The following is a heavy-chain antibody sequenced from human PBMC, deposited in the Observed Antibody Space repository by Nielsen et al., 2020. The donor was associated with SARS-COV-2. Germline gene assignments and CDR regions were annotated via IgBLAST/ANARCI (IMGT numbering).Heavy chain of an antibody. J-gene: IGHJ4*02. V-gene: IGHV3-49*03. Sequence: GESLKISCTASGFTFGDYAMSWFRQAPGKGLERVGFIRSKAYGGTTEYAASVKGRFTISRDDSKSIAYLQMNSLKTEDTAVYYCTREEYQLTTDFDYWGQGTLVTVSS. CDR1: GFTFGDYA. CDR2: IRSKAYGGTT. D-gene: IGHD2-2*01. CDR3: TREEYQLTTDFDY.